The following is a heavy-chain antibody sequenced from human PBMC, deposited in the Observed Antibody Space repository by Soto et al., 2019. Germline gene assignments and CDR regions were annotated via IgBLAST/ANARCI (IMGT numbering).Heavy chain of an antibody. CDR1: GFTFSSYA. V-gene: IGHV3-30-3*01. D-gene: IGHD2-2*01. CDR3: VRCSSTNCHLGSDY. Sequence: LRLSCAASGFTFSSYAMHWVRQAPGKGLEWVALISYDGINKYYVDSAKGRFTISRDNSKNTLYLQMSSLSAEDTAVYYCVRCSSTNCHLGSDYWGQGTLVTVSS. CDR2: ISYDGINK. J-gene: IGHJ4*02.